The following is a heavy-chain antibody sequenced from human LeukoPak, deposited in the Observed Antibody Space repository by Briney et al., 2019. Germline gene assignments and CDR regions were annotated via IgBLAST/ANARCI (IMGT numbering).Heavy chain of an antibody. CDR1: GGSISSGGYY. J-gene: IGHJ4*02. V-gene: IGHV4-31*03. Sequence: PSETLSLTCTVSGGSISSGGYYWSWIRQHPGKGLEWIGYIYYSGSTYYNPSLKSRVTISVDTSKNQFSLKLSSVTAADTAVYYCARTYYDFWSGHSYYFDYWGQGTLVTVSS. D-gene: IGHD3-3*01. CDR3: ARTYYDFWSGHSYYFDY. CDR2: IYYSGST.